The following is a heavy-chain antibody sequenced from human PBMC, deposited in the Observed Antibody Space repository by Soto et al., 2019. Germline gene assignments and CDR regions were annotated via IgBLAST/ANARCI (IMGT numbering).Heavy chain of an antibody. J-gene: IGHJ2*01. Sequence: QVHLQESGPGLVNASGTLSLTCAFSSGSISSNNWWSWVRKPPGKGLGWIGEIYHSGTTNYNPSLKSRVTISVEKSKNQFSLIVNAVTAADPAVYYGATGGSYCSTTGCLYWYLDLWGRGALVSVSS. CDR2: IYHSGTT. CDR1: SGSISSNNW. V-gene: IGHV4-4*02. D-gene: IGHD2-2*01. CDR3: ATGGSYCSTTGCLYWYLDL.